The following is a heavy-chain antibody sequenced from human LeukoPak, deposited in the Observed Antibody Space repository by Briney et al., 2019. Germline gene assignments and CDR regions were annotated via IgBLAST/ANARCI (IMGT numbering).Heavy chain of an antibody. D-gene: IGHD2-21*02. CDR3: ADGGPLLVS. Sequence: GGSLRLSCAASGFTFSSYSMNWVRQAPGKGLEWVSYIISSSSTIYYADSVKGRFTISRDNAKNSLYLQMNSLRAEDTAVYYCADGGPLLVSWGQGTLVTVSS. J-gene: IGHJ5*02. CDR2: IISSSSTI. V-gene: IGHV3-48*04. CDR1: GFTFSSYS.